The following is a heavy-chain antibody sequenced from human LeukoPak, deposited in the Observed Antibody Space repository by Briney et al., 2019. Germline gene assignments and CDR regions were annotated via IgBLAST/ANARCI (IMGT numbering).Heavy chain of an antibody. D-gene: IGHD3-10*01. CDR2: IRYDGSNK. V-gene: IGHV3-30*02. CDR3: AKVRETMVSDYYGSGSPRYYYYYMDV. Sequence: GGSLRLSCAASGFTFSSYGMHWVRQAPGKGLECVAFIRYDGSNKYYADSVKGRFTISRDNSKNTLYLQMNSLRAEDTAVYYCAKVRETMVSDYYGSGSPRYYYYYMDVWGKGTTVTISS. J-gene: IGHJ6*03. CDR1: GFTFSSYG.